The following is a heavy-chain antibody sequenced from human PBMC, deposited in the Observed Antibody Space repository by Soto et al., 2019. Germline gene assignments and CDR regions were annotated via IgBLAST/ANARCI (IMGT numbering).Heavy chain of an antibody. J-gene: IGHJ4*02. CDR3: ARDLGSTYYYDSSGYNGY. CDR2: ISYDGSNK. D-gene: IGHD3-22*01. CDR1: GFTFSSYA. Sequence: GGSLRLSCAASGFTFSSYAMHWVRQAPGKGLEWVAVISYDGSNKYYADSAKGRFTISRDNSKNTLYLQMNSLRAEDTAVYYCARDLGSTYYYDSSGYNGYWGQGTLVTVSS. V-gene: IGHV3-30-3*01.